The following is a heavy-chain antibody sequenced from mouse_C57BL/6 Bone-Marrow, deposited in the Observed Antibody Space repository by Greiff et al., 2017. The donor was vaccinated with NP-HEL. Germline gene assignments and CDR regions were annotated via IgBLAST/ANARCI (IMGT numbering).Heavy chain of an antibody. CDR3: AKRSYGNILYAMGY. CDR1: GFSLTSYG. J-gene: IGHJ4*01. Sequence: QVQLQQSGPGLVQPSPSLSITCTVSGFSLTSYGVHWVRQSPGKGLEWLGVIWRGGGTDYNAAFMSRLGITKDNSTTHVFFKMISLQTDDTAIYYCAKRSYGNILYAMGYWGQGTSVTVSS. V-gene: IGHV2-5*01. CDR2: IWRGGGT. D-gene: IGHD1-1*01.